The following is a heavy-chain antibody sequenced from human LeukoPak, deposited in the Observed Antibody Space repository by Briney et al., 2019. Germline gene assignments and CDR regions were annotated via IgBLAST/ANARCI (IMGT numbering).Heavy chain of an antibody. V-gene: IGHV5-51*01. J-gene: IGHJ3*02. CDR2: IYPGDSDT. D-gene: IGHD3-22*01. Sequence: RGESLKISCKGSGYTFTNYWIGWVRQMPGKGLEFMGIIYPGDSDTRYSPSFQGQVTISADKSITTAYLQWSSLKASDTAMYYCARDSGGYDSSGYYPAPAFDIWGQGTMVTVSS. CDR1: GYTFTNYW. CDR3: ARDSGGYDSSGYYPAPAFDI.